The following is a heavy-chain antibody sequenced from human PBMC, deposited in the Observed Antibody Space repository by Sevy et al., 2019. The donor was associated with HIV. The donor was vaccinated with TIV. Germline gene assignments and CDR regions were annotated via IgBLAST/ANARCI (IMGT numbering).Heavy chain of an antibody. D-gene: IGHD6-19*01. CDR2: IRYTGET. CDR1: GASISSSGYY. V-gene: IGHV4-39*01. J-gene: IGHJ4*02. CDR3: AGPILTYNSGWSYYDY. Sequence: SETLSLTCTVSGASISSSGYYWGLIHQPPGKGLEWIASIRYTGETFYNPSLRSRVTISADTSKNQFSLQLSSVTAADTAIYFCAGPILTYNSGWSYYDYWGQGTVVTVSS.